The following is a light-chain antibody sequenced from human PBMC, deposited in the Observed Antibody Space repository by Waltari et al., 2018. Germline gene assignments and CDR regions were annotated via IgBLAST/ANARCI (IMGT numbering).Light chain of an antibody. V-gene: IGKV3D-7*01. CDR3: QQDYNGWT. Sequence: EIVMTQSPATLSLSPGERATLSCRASQSVSSSYLSWYQQKPGQAPRLLIYGASTRATGIPARFSGSGSGTDFTLTISSLQPEDFAVYYCQQDYNGWTFGQGTKVEIK. CDR2: GAS. J-gene: IGKJ1*01. CDR1: QSVSSSY.